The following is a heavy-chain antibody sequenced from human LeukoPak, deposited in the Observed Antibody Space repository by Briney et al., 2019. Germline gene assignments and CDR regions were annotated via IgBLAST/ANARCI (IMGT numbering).Heavy chain of an antibody. CDR2: INHSGST. V-gene: IGHV4-34*01. J-gene: IGHJ6*03. D-gene: IGHD3-10*01. Sequence: SETLSLTCAVYGGSFSGYYWSWIRQPPGKGLEWIGEINHSGSTNYNPSLKSRVTISVDTSKNQFSLKLSSVTPEDTAVYYCARESLLWFGDLLRNYYYMDVWGKGTTVTVSS. CDR3: ARESLLWFGDLLRNYYYMDV. CDR1: GGSFSGYY.